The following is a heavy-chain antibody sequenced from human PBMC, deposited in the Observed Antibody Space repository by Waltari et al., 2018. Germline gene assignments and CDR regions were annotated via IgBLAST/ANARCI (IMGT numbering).Heavy chain of an antibody. Sequence: QVQLQESGPGLVKPSQTLSLTCTVSGGSISSGSYYWSWIRQPAGKGLEWIGRIYTSGSTNYNPSLKSRVTISVDTSKNQFSLKLSSVTAADTAVYYCARATSGYDHYYFDYWGQGTLVTVSS. CDR2: IYTSGST. V-gene: IGHV4-61*02. J-gene: IGHJ4*02. CDR3: ARATSGYDHYYFDY. CDR1: GGSISSGSYY. D-gene: IGHD5-12*01.